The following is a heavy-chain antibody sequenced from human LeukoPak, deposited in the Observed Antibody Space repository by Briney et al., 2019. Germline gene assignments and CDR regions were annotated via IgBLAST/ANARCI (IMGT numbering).Heavy chain of an antibody. D-gene: IGHD3-9*01. J-gene: IGHJ5*02. CDR2: INAGNGNT. V-gene: IGHV1-3*01. CDR3: ARPRYFGWFDP. Sequence: ASVTVSCKASGGTFSSYAISWVRQAPGQRLEWMGWINAGNGNTKYSQKFQGRVTITRDTSASTAYMELSSLRSEDTAVYYCARPRYFGWFDPWGQGTLVTVSS. CDR1: GGTFSSYA.